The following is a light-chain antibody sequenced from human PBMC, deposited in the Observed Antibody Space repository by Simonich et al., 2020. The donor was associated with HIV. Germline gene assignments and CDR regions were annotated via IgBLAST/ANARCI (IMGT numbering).Light chain of an antibody. CDR3: YSTDSSDNSV. CDR2: EDS. V-gene: IGLV3-10*01. Sequence: SYELTQPPSVSGSPGQTARITCSGDALPKKSASWYQKRSGQDPVLVIYEDSKRPSGLPEGFSGSRSGTMANLTIRRAQVEDDANYYCYSTDSSDNSVFGGGTKLTVL. J-gene: IGLJ2*01. CDR1: ALPKKS.